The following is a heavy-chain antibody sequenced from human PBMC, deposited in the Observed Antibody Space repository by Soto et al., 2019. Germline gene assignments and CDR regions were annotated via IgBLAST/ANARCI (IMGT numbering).Heavy chain of an antibody. V-gene: IGHV4-59*01. Sequence: SETLSLTCTVSGGSISSYYWSWIRQPPGKGLEWIGYIYYSGSTNYNPSLKSRVTISVDTSKNQFSLKLSSVTAADTAVYYCARDRTYYYDSSGYYYGSHWFDPWGQGTLVTVS. CDR1: GGSISSYY. J-gene: IGHJ5*02. CDR2: IYYSGST. D-gene: IGHD3-22*01. CDR3: ARDRTYYYDSSGYYYGSHWFDP.